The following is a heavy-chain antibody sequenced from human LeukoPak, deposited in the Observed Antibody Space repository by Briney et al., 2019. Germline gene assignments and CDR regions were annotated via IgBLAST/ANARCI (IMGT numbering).Heavy chain of an antibody. CDR3: ARLSSGYYSRPVDY. CDR1: GFTFGDYA. CDR2: ISSSGSTI. Sequence: PGRSLRLSCTASGFTFGDYAMSWIRQAPGKGLEWVSYISSSGSTIYYADSVKGRFTISRDNAKNSLYLQMNSLRAEDTAVYYCARLSSGYYSRPVDYWGQGTLVTVSS. V-gene: IGHV3-11*04. J-gene: IGHJ4*02. D-gene: IGHD3-22*01.